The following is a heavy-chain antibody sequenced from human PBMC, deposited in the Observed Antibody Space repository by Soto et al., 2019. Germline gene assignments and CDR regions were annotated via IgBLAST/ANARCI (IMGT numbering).Heavy chain of an antibody. V-gene: IGHV3-66*01. CDR2: IYSGGST. CDR1: GFTVSSNS. D-gene: IGHD2-15*01. J-gene: IGHJ4*02. CDR3: ARDRVRAQLVGWLDY. Sequence: EVQLVESGGGLVQPGGSLRLSCAASGFTVSSNSMSWVRQAPGKGLEWVSVIYSGGSTYYADSVKGRFTISRDNSKNTLYLQMNSLRAEDTAVYYCARDRVRAQLVGWLDYWGQGTLVTVSS.